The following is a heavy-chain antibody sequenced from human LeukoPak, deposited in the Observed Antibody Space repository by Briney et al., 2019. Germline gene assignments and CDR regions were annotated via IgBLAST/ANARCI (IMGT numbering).Heavy chain of an antibody. Sequence: PGGSLRLSCAASGFTFDDYAMHWVRQVPGKGLEWVSGISWNSGTIYYADSVKGRFTISRDNDKNSLFLQMNSLRAEDTALYYCAKRSAAGTVGYFDYWGQGTLVTVSS. CDR2: ISWNSGTI. J-gene: IGHJ4*02. CDR3: AKRSAAGTVGYFDY. CDR1: GFTFDDYA. V-gene: IGHV3-9*01. D-gene: IGHD6-13*01.